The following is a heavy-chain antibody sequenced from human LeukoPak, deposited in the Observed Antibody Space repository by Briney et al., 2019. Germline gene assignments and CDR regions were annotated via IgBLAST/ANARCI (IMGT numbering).Heavy chain of an antibody. CDR3: ARGQGTTRPPSFDY. Sequence: ASVKVSCKASGYTFTSYDINWVRQATGQGLEWMGWMNPNSGNTGYAQKFQGRVTMTRNTSMSTAYMELSSLRSEDTAVYYCARGQGTTRPPSFDYWGQGTLVTVSS. J-gene: IGHJ4*02. V-gene: IGHV1-8*01. CDR1: GYTFTSYD. D-gene: IGHD4-17*01. CDR2: MNPNSGNT.